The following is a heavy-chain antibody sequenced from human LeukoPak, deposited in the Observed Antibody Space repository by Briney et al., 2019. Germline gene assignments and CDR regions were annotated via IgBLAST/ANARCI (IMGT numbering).Heavy chain of an antibody. V-gene: IGHV3-23*01. CDR3: AKGGVQQLAYYYYYYMDV. D-gene: IGHD6-13*01. CDR2: ISGSGGST. CDR1: GFTFSSYA. J-gene: IGHJ6*03. Sequence: GGSLRLSCAASGFTFSSYAMSWVRQAPGKGLEWVSAISGSGGSTYYADSVKGRFTISRDNSKNTLYLQMNSLRAEDTAVYYCAKGGVQQLAYYYYYYMDVWGKGTTVTVSS.